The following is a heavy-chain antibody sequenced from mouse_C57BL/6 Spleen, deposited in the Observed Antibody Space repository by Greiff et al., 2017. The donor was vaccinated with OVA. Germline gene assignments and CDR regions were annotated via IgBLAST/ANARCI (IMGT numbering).Heavy chain of an antibody. V-gene: IGHV1-7*01. D-gene: IGHD1-1*01. CDR2: INPSSGYT. J-gene: IGHJ2*01. Sequence: QVQLKESGAELAKPGASVKLSCKASGYTFTSYWMHWVKQRPGQGLEWIGYINPSSGYTKYNQKFKDKATLTADKSSSTAYMQLSSLTYEDSAVYYCARSLTVVEDYFDYWGQGTTLTVSS. CDR1: GYTFTSYW. CDR3: ARSLTVVEDYFDY.